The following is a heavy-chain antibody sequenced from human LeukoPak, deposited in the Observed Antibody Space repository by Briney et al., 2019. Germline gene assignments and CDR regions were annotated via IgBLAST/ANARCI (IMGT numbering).Heavy chain of an antibody. V-gene: IGHV3-49*04. J-gene: IGHJ4*02. CDR2: IRSKAYGGTT. Sequence: AGGSLRLSCVASGFNFYSFTMNWVRQAPGKGLEWVGFIRSKAYGGTTEYAASVKGRFTISRDDSKSIAYLQMNSLKTEDTAVYYCTRRASSADYWGQGTLVTVSS. CDR1: GFNFYSFT. CDR3: TRRASSADY.